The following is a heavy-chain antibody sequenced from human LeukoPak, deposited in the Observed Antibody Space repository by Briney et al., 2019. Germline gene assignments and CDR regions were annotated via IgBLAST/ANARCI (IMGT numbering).Heavy chain of an antibody. CDR1: GFTFSSYG. V-gene: IGHV3-30*02. CDR3: AKGQYPHDSSGYYR. D-gene: IGHD3-22*01. CDR2: IRYDGSNK. Sequence: GGSLRLFCAASGFTFSSYGMHWVRQAPGKGLEWVAFIRYDGSNKYYADSVKGRFTISRDNSKNTLYLQMNSLRDEDTAVYYCAKGQYPHDSSGYYRWGQGTLVTVSS. J-gene: IGHJ4*02.